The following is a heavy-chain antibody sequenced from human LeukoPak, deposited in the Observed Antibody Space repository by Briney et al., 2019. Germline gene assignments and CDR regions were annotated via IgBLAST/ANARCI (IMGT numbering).Heavy chain of an antibody. CDR3: ARGGYNY. Sequence: GGSLRLSCAASGFTFTNAWMHWVRQAPGKGLEWVGRIKTKSEGGTIDYAAPVRGRFTISRDDSENTLYLQMNSLRAEDTAVYYCARGGYNYWGQGTLVTVSS. V-gene: IGHV3-15*07. CDR1: GFTFTNAW. J-gene: IGHJ4*02. D-gene: IGHD5-24*01. CDR2: IKTKSEGGTI.